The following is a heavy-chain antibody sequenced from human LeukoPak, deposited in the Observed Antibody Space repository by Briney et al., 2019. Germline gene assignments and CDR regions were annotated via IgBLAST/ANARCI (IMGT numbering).Heavy chain of an antibody. V-gene: IGHV3-21*01. D-gene: IGHD3-3*01. Sequence: PGGSLRLSCAASGFSFSDFGMNWVRQAPGKGLEWVSSISAHSRYIYYADSVKGRFTISRDNAQTSLYLEMSSLRGEDSAVYYCARQYYDFWSGFYTADYYFDYWGRGTLVTVSS. CDR3: ARQYYDFWSGFYTADYYFDY. CDR2: ISAHSRYI. CDR1: GFSFSDFG. J-gene: IGHJ4*02.